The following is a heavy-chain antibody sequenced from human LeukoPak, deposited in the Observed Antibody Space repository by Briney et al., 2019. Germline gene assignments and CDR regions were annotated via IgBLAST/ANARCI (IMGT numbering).Heavy chain of an antibody. V-gene: IGHV5-51*01. J-gene: IGHJ5*02. Sequence: RGESLKISCKGSGYSFTSYWIGWVRQMPGKGLEWMGIIYPGDSDTRYSPSFQGQVTISADKSISTAYLQWSSLKASDTAMYYCARGVKYCGGDCYSHRWFDPWGQETLVTVSS. CDR1: GYSFTSYW. D-gene: IGHD2-21*02. CDR3: ARGVKYCGGDCYSHRWFDP. CDR2: IYPGDSDT.